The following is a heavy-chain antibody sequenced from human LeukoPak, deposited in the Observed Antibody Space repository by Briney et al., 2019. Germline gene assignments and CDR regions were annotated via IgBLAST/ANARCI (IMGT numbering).Heavy chain of an antibody. Sequence: QSGGALRLSCAASGFTFSSYGMHWVRQAPGKGLEWAAFIRYDGSNKYYADSVKGRFTISRDNSKNTLYLQMNSLRAEDTAVYYCAKRWAPGSYDILTGQNQWGQGTLVTVSS. CDR1: GFTFSSYG. CDR2: IRYDGSNK. CDR3: AKRWAPGSYDILTGQNQ. D-gene: IGHD3-9*01. V-gene: IGHV3-30*02. J-gene: IGHJ4*02.